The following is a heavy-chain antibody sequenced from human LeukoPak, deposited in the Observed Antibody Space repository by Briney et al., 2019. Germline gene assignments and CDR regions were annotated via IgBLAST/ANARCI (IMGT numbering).Heavy chain of an antibody. CDR2: AGWAGGTT. V-gene: IGHV3-43*01. CDR1: GFTFDRYT. CDR3: AKELETMFFDY. J-gene: IGHJ4*02. Sequence: GSLRLSCATSGFTFDRYTIHWVRQAPGKGLEWVSLAGWAGGTTYYSDSVRGRFTISRDSGKNSVYLQMNSLTTDDTAFYFCAKELETMFFDYWGQGALVTVSS. D-gene: IGHD3-10*02.